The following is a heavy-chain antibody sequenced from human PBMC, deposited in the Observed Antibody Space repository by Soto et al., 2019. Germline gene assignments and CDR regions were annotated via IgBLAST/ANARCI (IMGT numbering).Heavy chain of an antibody. CDR2: ISYDGNNK. CDR3: ARDGVSSPEYTWNSGTYFDY. V-gene: IGHV3-30-3*01. J-gene: IGHJ4*02. Sequence: QVQLVESGGGVVQPGRSLRLSCAASGFTYSTYTMHWVRQAPGKGLEWVAVISYDGNNKFYADSVKGRFTISRDSTKQSLYLQMNTLTPDDTAMYSCARDGVSSPEYTWNSGTYFDYWGQGALVTVSS. D-gene: IGHD1-20*01. CDR1: GFTYSTYT.